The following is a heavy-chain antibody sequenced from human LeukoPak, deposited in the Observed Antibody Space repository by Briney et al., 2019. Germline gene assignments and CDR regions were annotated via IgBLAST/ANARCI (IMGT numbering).Heavy chain of an antibody. CDR3: AREKAAVVDH. V-gene: IGHV3-21*01. CDR2: ISGDSTYI. J-gene: IGHJ4*02. CDR1: GFTFSSYS. Sequence: PGGSLRLSCAASGFTFSSYSMNWVRQAPGKGLEWVSSISGDSTYIYYADSVKGRFTISRDYAKNSLYLQMNSLRAEDTAVYYCAREKAAVVDHWGQGTLVTVSS. D-gene: IGHD6-13*01.